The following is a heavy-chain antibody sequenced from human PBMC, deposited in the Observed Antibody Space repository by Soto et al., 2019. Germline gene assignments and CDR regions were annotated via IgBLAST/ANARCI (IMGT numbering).Heavy chain of an antibody. CDR3: ARAYYDFWSGYLAAFDI. CDR2: INHSGST. D-gene: IGHD3-3*01. Sequence: PSVTLSLTSAVYGGYFSGYYWSWIRQNPGKGLEWIGEINHSGSTNYNPSLKSRVTISVDTSKNQFSLKLSSVTAADTAVYYCARAYYDFWSGYLAAFDIWGQGTMVTVSS. CDR1: GGYFSGYY. V-gene: IGHV4-34*01. J-gene: IGHJ3*02.